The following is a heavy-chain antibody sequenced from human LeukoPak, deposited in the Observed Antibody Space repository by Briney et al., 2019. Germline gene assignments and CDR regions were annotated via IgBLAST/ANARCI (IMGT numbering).Heavy chain of an antibody. CDR2: IYYSGST. V-gene: IGHV4-39*01. D-gene: IGHD2-15*01. CDR3: ARPALGAFDI. J-gene: IGHJ3*02. CDR1: GGSISSSSYY. Sequence: SETLSLTCTVSGGSISSSSYYWGWIRQSPGKGLEWIGSIYYSGSTYYNPSLKSRVTISVDTSKDQFSLKVSSVTAAETAVYYCARPALGAFDIWGQGQWSPSLQ.